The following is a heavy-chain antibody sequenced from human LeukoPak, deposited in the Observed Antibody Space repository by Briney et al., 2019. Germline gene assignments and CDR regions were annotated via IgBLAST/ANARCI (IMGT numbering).Heavy chain of an antibody. CDR1: GDSISGGTYY. CDR3: ARNFGQYSYGHEYLWDY. CDR2: IYSSGST. J-gene: IGHJ4*02. Sequence: PSETLSLTCTVSGDSISGGTYYWGWIRQPPGKGLEWIGSIYSSGSTYYNPSLKSRVTLSVDTSKNQFSLRLRSVTAADTALYYCARNFGQYSYGHEYLWDYWGQGTLVTVSS. V-gene: IGHV4-39*07. D-gene: IGHD5-18*01.